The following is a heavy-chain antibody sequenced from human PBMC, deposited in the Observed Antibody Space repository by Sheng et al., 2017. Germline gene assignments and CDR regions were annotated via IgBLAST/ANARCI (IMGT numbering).Heavy chain of an antibody. J-gene: IGHJ4*02. CDR3: VRGFYYGSSEHFDY. CDR2: IYFQWEH. V-gene: IGHV4-39*01. CDR1: CSISNSAYF. Sequence: QLQLQESGPGAGEAFGDRVPHMHCLWCSISNSAYFWGWIRQAPGERLEWIGNIYFQWEHLLQPVPQESTHRIRRHVQESVFLSLRSVTAADTAVYFCVRGFYYGSSEHFDYWGQGIRVTVSS. D-gene: IGHD3-10*01.